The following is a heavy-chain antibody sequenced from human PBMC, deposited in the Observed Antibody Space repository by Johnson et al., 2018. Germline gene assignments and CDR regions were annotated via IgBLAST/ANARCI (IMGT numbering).Heavy chain of an antibody. CDR3: AKDRDTYGYGAHHAFDI. CDR1: GCTFSRYG. V-gene: IGHV3-30*02. D-gene: IGHD5-18*01. J-gene: IGHJ3*02. CDR2: VWYDEDNK. Sequence: VQLVQSGVGLAQPGQSXRLSGAASGCTFSRYGVHWVRRAPGKGLVWVTNVWYDEDNKEFAHSVKGRFTLSRDTSKNTLYLQMKRLRAEETALYYCAKDRDTYGYGAHHAFDIWGQGTMVTVSS.